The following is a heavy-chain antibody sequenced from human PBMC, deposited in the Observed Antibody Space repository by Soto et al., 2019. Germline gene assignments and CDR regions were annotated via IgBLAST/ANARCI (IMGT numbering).Heavy chain of an antibody. Sequence: ASVKVSCKASGYTFTGYCMHWVRQAPGQGLEWMGWINPNSGGTNYAQKFQGRVTMTRDTPISTAYMELSRLRSDDTAVYYCARYSSRLNQFDYWGQGTLVTVSS. V-gene: IGHV1-2*02. J-gene: IGHJ4*02. CDR2: INPNSGGT. CDR3: ARYSSRLNQFDY. CDR1: GYTFTGYC. D-gene: IGHD6-13*01.